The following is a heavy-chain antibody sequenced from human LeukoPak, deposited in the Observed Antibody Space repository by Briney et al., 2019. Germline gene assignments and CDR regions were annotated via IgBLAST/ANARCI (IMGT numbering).Heavy chain of an antibody. CDR3: ARIKEVTTPDD. CDR1: GFTFSNYW. Sequence: PGGSLRLSCAASGFTFSNYWMSWVRQAPGKGLEWVANIKQDGSEKYYVDSVKGRFTISRDNAKNSLYLQMNSLRAEDTAVYYCARIKEVTTPDDWGQGTLVTVSS. D-gene: IGHD4-17*01. J-gene: IGHJ4*02. CDR2: IKQDGSEK. V-gene: IGHV3-7*01.